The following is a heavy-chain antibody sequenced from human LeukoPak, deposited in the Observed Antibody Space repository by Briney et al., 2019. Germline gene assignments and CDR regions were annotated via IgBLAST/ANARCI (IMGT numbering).Heavy chain of an antibody. V-gene: IGHV1-24*01. D-gene: IGHD3-10*01. CDR3: ARAVGGDGSGSL. J-gene: IGHJ4*02. CDR1: GYTLTELS. Sequence: GASVKVSCKVSGYTLTELSMHWVRQAPGKGLEWMGGFDPEDGETIYAQKLQGRVTMTTDTSTSTAYMDLRSLKSDDTAVYYCARAVGGDGSGSLWGPGTLVTVSS. CDR2: FDPEDGET.